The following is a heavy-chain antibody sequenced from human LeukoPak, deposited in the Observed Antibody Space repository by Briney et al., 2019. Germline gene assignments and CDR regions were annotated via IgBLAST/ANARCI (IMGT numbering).Heavy chain of an antibody. Sequence: PGGSLRLSCAVSGFTFSSYEMNWVSQAPGKGLEWVSYISSSGSTIYYADSLKGRFTISRDNAKNSLYLQMNSLRTEDTAVYYCASGYRSGADYWGQGTLVTVSS. D-gene: IGHD5-18*01. CDR3: ASGYRSGADY. V-gene: IGHV3-48*03. J-gene: IGHJ4*02. CDR1: GFTFSSYE. CDR2: ISSSGSTI.